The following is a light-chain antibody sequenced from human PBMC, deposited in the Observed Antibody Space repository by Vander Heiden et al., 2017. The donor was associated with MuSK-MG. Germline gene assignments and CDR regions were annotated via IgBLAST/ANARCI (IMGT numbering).Light chain of an antibody. J-gene: IGKJ2*01. CDR3: QQYNNWPPYT. V-gene: IGKV3-15*01. CDR1: QRVSSN. CDR2: GAS. Sequence: EIVMTQSPATLSVAPGERATLSCRASQRVSSNLAWCQQKPGQAPRLLIYGASTRATGIPARFSGSGSGTEFTLTISSLQSEDFAVYYCQQYNNWPPYTFGQGTKLEIK.